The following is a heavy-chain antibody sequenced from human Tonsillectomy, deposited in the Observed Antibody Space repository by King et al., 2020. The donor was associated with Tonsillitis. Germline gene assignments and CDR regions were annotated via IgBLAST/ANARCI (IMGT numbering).Heavy chain of an antibody. Sequence: VQLVESGGGLVKPGGSLRLSCAASGFTFSNAWMSWVRQAPGKGLEWVGRIKSKNDGGTTDYAAPMIGGFTISRDDSKDTLYLQMNSLKIEDTGVYYCTTHLRPAYYYGMDVWGQGTTVTVSS. CDR2: IKSKNDGGTT. CDR3: TTHLRPAYYYGMDV. V-gene: IGHV3-15*01. CDR1: GFTFSNAW. J-gene: IGHJ6*02.